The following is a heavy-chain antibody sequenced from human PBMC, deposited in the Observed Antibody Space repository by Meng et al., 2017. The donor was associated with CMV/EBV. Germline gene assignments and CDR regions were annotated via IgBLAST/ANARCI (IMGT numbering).Heavy chain of an antibody. Sequence: GESLKISCAASGFTFDDYAMHWVRQAPGKGLVWVSRINSDGSSTSYADSVKGRFTISRDNAKNTLYLQMNSLRAEDTAVYYCARDLYSSSSGYYYYGMDVWGQGTTVTVSS. CDR1: GFTFDDYA. CDR3: ARDLYSSSSGYYYYGMDV. J-gene: IGHJ6*02. CDR2: INSDGSST. D-gene: IGHD6-6*01. V-gene: IGHV3-74*01.